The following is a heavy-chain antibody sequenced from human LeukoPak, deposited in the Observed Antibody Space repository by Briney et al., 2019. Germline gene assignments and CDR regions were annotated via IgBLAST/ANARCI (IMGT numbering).Heavy chain of an antibody. D-gene: IGHD3-10*01. CDR3: ARAVRGSGGYIYGMDV. CDR2: IYYSGST. CDR1: GGSISNYY. V-gene: IGHV4-59*01. J-gene: IGHJ6*02. Sequence: PSETLSLTCTVSGGSISNYYWNLIRQPPGKGLEWIAYIYYSGSTNYNPSLKSRVTISVDTSRNQFSLKLSSVTAADTAVYYCARAVRGSGGYIYGMDVWGQGTTVTVSS.